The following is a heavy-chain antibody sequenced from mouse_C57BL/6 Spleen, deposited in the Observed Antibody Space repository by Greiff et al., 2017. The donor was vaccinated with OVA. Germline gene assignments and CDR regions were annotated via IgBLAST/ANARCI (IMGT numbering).Heavy chain of an antibody. CDR1: GYTFTDYY. J-gene: IGHJ2*01. V-gene: IGHV1-26*01. CDR2: INPNNGGT. D-gene: IGHD2-14*01. Sequence: EVQLQQSGPELVKPGASVKISCKASGYTFTDYYMNWVKQSHGKSLEWIGDINPNNGGTSYNQKFKGKATLTVDKSSSTAYMELRSLTSEDSAVYYGASTRGYFDYWGQGTTLTVSS. CDR3: ASTRGYFDY.